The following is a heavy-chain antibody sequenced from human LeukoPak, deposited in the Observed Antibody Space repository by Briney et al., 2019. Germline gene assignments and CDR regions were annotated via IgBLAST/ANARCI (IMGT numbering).Heavy chain of an antibody. Sequence: SETLSLTCTVSGGSVSSNIYYWNWIRQPPGKGLEWIGYIYYSGSTNYNPSLESRVTISVDTSKNQFSLKLTSLTAADTAVYYCAIEDSSGYLGYWDQGTLVTVSS. J-gene: IGHJ4*02. CDR2: IYYSGST. V-gene: IGHV4-61*01. CDR3: AIEDSSGYLGY. CDR1: GGSVSSNIYY. D-gene: IGHD3-22*01.